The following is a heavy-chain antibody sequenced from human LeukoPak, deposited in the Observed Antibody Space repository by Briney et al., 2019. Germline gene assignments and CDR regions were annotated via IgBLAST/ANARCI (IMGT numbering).Heavy chain of an antibody. Sequence: SETLSLTCAVYGGSFSGYYWSWIRQPPGKGLEWIGEINHSGSTNYNPSLKSRVTISVDTSKNQFSLKLSSVTAADTAVYYCARGGIAAAGTLDYWGQGTLDTVSS. CDR3: ARGGIAAAGTLDY. CDR2: INHSGST. CDR1: GGSFSGYY. J-gene: IGHJ4*02. V-gene: IGHV4-34*01. D-gene: IGHD6-13*01.